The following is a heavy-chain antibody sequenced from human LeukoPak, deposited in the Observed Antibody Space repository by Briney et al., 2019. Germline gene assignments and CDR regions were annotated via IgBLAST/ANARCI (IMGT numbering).Heavy chain of an antibody. J-gene: IGHJ4*02. CDR2: ISSSSSYI. Sequence: GGSLRLSXAASGFTFSSYSMNWVRQAPGKGLEWVSSISSSSSYIYYADSVKGRFTISRDNAKNSLYLQMNSLRAEDTAVYYCARDPGLLWSGWGQGTLVTVSS. CDR3: ARDPGLLWSG. V-gene: IGHV3-21*01. CDR1: GFTFSSYS. D-gene: IGHD3-10*01.